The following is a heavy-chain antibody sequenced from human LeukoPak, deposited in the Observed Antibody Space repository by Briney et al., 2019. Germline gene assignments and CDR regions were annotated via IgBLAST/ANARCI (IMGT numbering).Heavy chain of an antibody. Sequence: SETLSLTCAVSDDSFSSHYWTWIRQPPGKGLEWIGYISYIGSTNYNPSLKSRVTISIDTSRNQFSLRLSSVTAADTAVYYCARDLVTVTKGFDIWDQGTMVSVSS. J-gene: IGHJ3*02. CDR3: ARDLVTVTKGFDI. D-gene: IGHD4-17*01. CDR2: ISYIGST. V-gene: IGHV4-59*11. CDR1: DDSFSSHY.